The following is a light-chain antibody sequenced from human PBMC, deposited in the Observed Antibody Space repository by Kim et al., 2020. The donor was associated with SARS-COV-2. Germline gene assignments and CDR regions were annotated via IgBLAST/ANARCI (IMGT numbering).Light chain of an antibody. Sequence: GQKVTISCSGSSSNMGNNYVSWYQQLPGTAPKLLIYDNNKRPSGIPDRFSGSKSGTSATLGITGLQTGDEADYYCGTWDSSLLGVFGGGTQLTVL. J-gene: IGLJ3*02. CDR3: GTWDSSLLGV. CDR1: SSNMGNNY. CDR2: DNN. V-gene: IGLV1-51*01.